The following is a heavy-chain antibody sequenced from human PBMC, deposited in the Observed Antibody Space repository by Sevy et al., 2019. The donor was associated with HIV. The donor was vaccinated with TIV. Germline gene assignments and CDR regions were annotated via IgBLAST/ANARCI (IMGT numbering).Heavy chain of an antibody. D-gene: IGHD4-17*01. CDR3: ARDLPPSATTVAHFDC. Sequence: GGSLRLSCVASGFTFSSYEMNWVRQAPWKGLEWVSYISNSRTSMYYSDSVKGRFTISRDNARNSLYLQMNSLRAEDTAVYYCARDLPPSATTVAHFDCWGQGTLVTVSS. V-gene: IGHV3-48*03. J-gene: IGHJ4*02. CDR2: ISNSRTSM. CDR1: GFTFSSYE.